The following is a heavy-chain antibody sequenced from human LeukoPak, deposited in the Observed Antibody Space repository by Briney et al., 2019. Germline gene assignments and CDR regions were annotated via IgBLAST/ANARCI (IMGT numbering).Heavy chain of an antibody. CDR3: ARFRYDFWSGRWYYFDY. J-gene: IGHJ4*02. V-gene: IGHV3-9*01. Sequence: GGSLRLSCAASGFTFDDYAMHWVRQAPGKGLEWVSGISWNSGSIGYADSVKGRFTISRDNAKNSLYLQMNSLRAEDTAVYYCARFRYDFWSGRWYYFDYWGQGTLVTVSS. CDR2: ISWNSGSI. D-gene: IGHD3-3*01. CDR1: GFTFDDYA.